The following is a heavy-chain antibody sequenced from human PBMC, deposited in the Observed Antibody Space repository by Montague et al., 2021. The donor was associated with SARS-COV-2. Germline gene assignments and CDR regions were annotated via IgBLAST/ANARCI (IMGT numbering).Heavy chain of an antibody. CDR3: ARGRQHINMVVVVVTGGEYYFDF. V-gene: IGHV4-34*01. CDR1: DGSFSDYS. Sequence: SETLSLTCAVYDGSFSDYSWTWIRQPPGKGLEWIGEINHRGSTNYNPSLKSRATISVDTSKNQSSLKMTSVTAANTAVYYCARGRQHINMVVVVVTGGEYYFDFWGQGTLVAVSS. CDR2: INHRGST. D-gene: IGHD3-22*01. J-gene: IGHJ4*02.